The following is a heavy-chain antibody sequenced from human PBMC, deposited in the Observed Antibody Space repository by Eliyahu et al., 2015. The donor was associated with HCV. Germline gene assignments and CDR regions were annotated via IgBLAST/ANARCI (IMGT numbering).Heavy chain of an antibody. Sequence: QVQLQQWGAGLLKPSETLSLTCAVYGGSFSGYYWSWXRQPPGKGLEWIGEINHSGSTNYNPSLKSRVTISVDTSKNQFSLKLSSVTAADTAVYYCARENDFWSGSDYWGQGTLVTVSS. CDR1: GGSFSGYY. CDR3: ARENDFWSGSDY. D-gene: IGHD3-3*01. J-gene: IGHJ4*02. CDR2: INHSGST. V-gene: IGHV4-34*01.